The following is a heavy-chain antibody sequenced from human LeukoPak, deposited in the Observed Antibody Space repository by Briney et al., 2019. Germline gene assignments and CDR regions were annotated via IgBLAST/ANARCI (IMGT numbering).Heavy chain of an antibody. V-gene: IGHV3-30*18. CDR3: AKDPVRHHYYVIPDY. CDR2: ISYDGSNK. CDR1: GFTFSSYG. D-gene: IGHD3-10*02. Sequence: GRSLRLSCAASGFTFSSYGMHWVRQAPGKGLEWVAVISYDGSNKYYADSVKGRFTVSRDNSKNTLYLQMNSLRAEDTAVYYCAKDPVRHHYYVIPDYWGQGTLVTVSS. J-gene: IGHJ4*02.